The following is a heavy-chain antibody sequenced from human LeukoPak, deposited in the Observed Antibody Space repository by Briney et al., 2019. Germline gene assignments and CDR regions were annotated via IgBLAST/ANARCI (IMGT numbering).Heavy chain of an antibody. D-gene: IGHD3-16*01. J-gene: IGHJ6*02. V-gene: IGHV3-7*03. CDR3: ARGGGLDV. CDR2: INHNGNVN. CDR1: GFTFDDYG. Sequence: GGSLRLSCAASGFTFDDYGMSWVRQAPGKGLEWVASINHNGNVNYYVDSVKGRFTISRDNAKNSLYLQMSNLRAEDTAVYFCARGGGLDVWGQGATVTVSS.